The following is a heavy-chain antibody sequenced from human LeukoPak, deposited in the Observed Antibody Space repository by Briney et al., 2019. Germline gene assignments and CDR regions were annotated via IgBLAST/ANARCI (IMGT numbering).Heavy chain of an antibody. CDR1: GFSVRSNY. D-gene: IGHD3-10*01. CDR3: ARIRITMVRGAIDY. J-gene: IGHJ4*02. Sequence: PGGSLRLSCAASGFSVRSNYMSWVRQAPGKGLGWVSVIYSAGSTYYADSVKGRFTISRDNSKNTLYLQMNSLRAEDTAVYYCARIRITMVRGAIDYWGQGTLVTVSS. CDR2: IYSAGST. V-gene: IGHV3-53*01.